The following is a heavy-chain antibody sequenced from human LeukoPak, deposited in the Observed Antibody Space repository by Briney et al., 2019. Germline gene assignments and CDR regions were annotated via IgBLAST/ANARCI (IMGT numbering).Heavy chain of an antibody. D-gene: IGHD3-3*01. V-gene: IGHV4-59*01. CDR3: ARVSAYYDFWSGYSSRGAFDI. CDR2: IYYSGST. Sequence: RASETLSLTCTASGGSISSYYWSWIRQPPGKGLEWIGYIYYSGSTNYNPSLKSRVTISVDTSKNQFSLKLSSVTAADTAVYYCARVSAYYDFWSGYSSRGAFDIWGQGTMVTVSS. CDR1: GGSISSYY. J-gene: IGHJ3*02.